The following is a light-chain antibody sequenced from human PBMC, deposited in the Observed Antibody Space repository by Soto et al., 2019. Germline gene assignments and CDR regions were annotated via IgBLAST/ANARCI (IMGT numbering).Light chain of an antibody. V-gene: IGLV1-44*01. J-gene: IGLJ2*01. CDR1: SSNLGSNT. CDR2: TNN. CDR3: AAWDDSLNGVV. Sequence: QAVVTQPPSASGTPGQRVTISCSGSSSNLGSNTINWYQQLPGTAPKLLIYTNNQRPSGVPDRFSGSKSGTSASLAISGLQSEDEADYYCAAWDDSLNGVVFGGGTKLTV.